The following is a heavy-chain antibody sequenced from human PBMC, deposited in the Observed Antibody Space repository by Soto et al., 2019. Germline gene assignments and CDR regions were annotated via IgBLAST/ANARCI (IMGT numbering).Heavy chain of an antibody. D-gene: IGHD2-21*02. CDR3: ARDRRPLWMVVTATRGYFDY. CDR1: GGTFSSYA. Sequence: SVKVSCKASGGTFSSYAISWVRQAPGQGLEWMGGIIPIFGTANYAQKFQGRVTITADESTSTAYMELSSLRSEDTAVYYCARDRRPLWMVVTATRGYFDYWGQGTLVTVSS. V-gene: IGHV1-69*13. CDR2: IIPIFGTA. J-gene: IGHJ4*02.